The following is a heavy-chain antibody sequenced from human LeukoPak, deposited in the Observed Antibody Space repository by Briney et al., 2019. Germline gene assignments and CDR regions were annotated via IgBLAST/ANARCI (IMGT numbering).Heavy chain of an antibody. Sequence: GGSLRLSCAASGFPFNSHGMHWVRQAPGKGLEWLAVISYEGSKQYYADSVKGRFTISRDNSKNTLYLQMNSLRAEDTAVYYCARDPYSGSQRGAFDIWGQGTMVTVSS. CDR1: GFPFNSHG. J-gene: IGHJ3*02. D-gene: IGHD1-26*01. CDR3: ARDPYSGSQRGAFDI. CDR2: ISYEGSKQ. V-gene: IGHV3-30*03.